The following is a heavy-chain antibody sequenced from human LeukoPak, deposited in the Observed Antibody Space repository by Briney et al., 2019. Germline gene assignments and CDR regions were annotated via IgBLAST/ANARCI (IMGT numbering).Heavy chain of an antibody. J-gene: IGHJ4*02. CDR3: ARHVGGSYSFIDY. CDR1: GGSFSGYY. D-gene: IGHD1-26*01. Sequence: SETLSLTCAVYGGSFSGYYWSWIRQPPGKGLEWIGYIYYSGSTNYNPSLKSRVTISVDTSKNQFSLKLSSVTAADTAVYYCARHVGGSYSFIDYWGQGTLVTVSS. CDR2: IYYSGST. V-gene: IGHV4-59*08.